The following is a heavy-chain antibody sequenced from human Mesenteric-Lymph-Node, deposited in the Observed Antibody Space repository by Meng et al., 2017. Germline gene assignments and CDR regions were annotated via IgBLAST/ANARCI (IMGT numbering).Heavy chain of an antibody. CDR3: ARVVGPLEEYFDY. V-gene: IGHV3-74*01. J-gene: IGHJ4*02. CDR2: INGDGSSI. CDR1: GFTFRSYW. D-gene: IGHD3/OR15-3a*01. Sequence: EVQLVESGGGLVQPGGSLRLSCAASGFTFRSYWMHWVRQAQGKGLVWVSRINGDGSSISYADSVRGRFTLSRDNAKNTLYLQMNSLRAEDTAVYYCARVVGPLEEYFDYWGQGILVTVSS.